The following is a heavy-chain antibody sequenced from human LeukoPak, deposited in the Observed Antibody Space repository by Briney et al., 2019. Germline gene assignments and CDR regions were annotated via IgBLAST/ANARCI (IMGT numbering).Heavy chain of an antibody. D-gene: IGHD6-13*01. V-gene: IGHV3-11*04. CDR3: ARDHRQQLGNWFDP. CDR2: IGGSGSLI. CDR1: GFTFSDSY. Sequence: GGSLRLSCAASGFTFSDSYMSWIRQAPGKGLEWIAFIGGSGSLIYYADSVKGRFTISRDNAKNSLYLQMTTLRAVDTAVYYCARDHRQQLGNWFDPWGQGTLVTVSS. J-gene: IGHJ5*02.